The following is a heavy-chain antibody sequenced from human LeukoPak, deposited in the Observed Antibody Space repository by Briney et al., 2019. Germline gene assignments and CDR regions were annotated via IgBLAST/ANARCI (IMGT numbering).Heavy chain of an antibody. CDR3: AKAHSVYCSSTSCPPFDP. CDR1: GFTFSSYS. CDR2: ISWNSGSI. V-gene: IGHV3-9*01. Sequence: GGSLRLSCAASGFTFSSYSMNWVRQAPGKGLEWVSGISWNSGSIGYADSVKGRFTISRDNAKNSLYLQMNSLRAEDTALYYCAKAHSVYCSSTSCPPFDPWGRGTLVTVSS. J-gene: IGHJ5*02. D-gene: IGHD2-2*01.